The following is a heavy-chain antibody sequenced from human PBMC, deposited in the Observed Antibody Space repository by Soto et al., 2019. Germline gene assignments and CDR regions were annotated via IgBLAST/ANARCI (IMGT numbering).Heavy chain of an antibody. CDR2: ISYDGSNK. J-gene: IGHJ6*02. D-gene: IGHD3-9*01. V-gene: IGHV3-30-3*01. CDR1: GFTFSSYA. CDR3: ARGLDYDILTGPRPYGMDV. Sequence: SLRLSCAASGFTFSSYAMHWVRQAPGKGLEWVAVISYDGSNKYYADSVKGRFTISRDNSKNTLYLQMNSLRAEDTAVYYCARGLDYDILTGPRPYGMDVWGQGTTVTVSS.